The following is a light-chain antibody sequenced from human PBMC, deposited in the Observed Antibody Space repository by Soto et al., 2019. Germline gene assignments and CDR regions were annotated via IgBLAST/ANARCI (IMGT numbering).Light chain of an antibody. J-gene: IGLJ1*01. Sequence: QSVLTQPRSVSGSPGQSVTISCTGTSSDVGGYNYVSWYQQHPGKAPKLMIYDVTKRPLGVPDRLSGSKSGNTASLIISGLQAEDEADYYRCSYAGSDFYVFGTGTKVTVL. CDR3: CSYAGSDFYV. CDR1: SSDVGGYNY. V-gene: IGLV2-11*01. CDR2: DVT.